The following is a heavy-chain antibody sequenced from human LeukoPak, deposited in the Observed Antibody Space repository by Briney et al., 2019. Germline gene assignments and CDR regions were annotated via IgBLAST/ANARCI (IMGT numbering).Heavy chain of an antibody. CDR3: AREHDSGGKGVDM. CDR2: INPNSGGT. Sequence: ASVKVSCKASGYTFTSYAMNWVRQAPGQGLEWMGWINPNSGGTNYAQKFQGRVTMTRDTSISTAYMELSRLRSDDTAVYYCAREHDSGGKGVDMWGQGTMVTVSS. V-gene: IGHV1-2*02. CDR1: GYTFTSYA. J-gene: IGHJ3*02. D-gene: IGHD3-10*01.